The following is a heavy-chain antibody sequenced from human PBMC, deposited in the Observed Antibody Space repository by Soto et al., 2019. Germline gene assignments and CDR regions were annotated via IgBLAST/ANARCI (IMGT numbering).Heavy chain of an antibody. CDR3: ARAGYSSSWLDFDY. D-gene: IGHD6-13*01. Sequence: QVQLVQSGAEVKKPGSSVKVSCKASGGTFSSYAISWVRQAPGQGLEWMGGIIPIFGTANYAQKFQGRVTITADESTSTAYMELSNLRSEDTAVYYCARAGYSSSWLDFDYWGQGTLVTVSS. CDR1: GGTFSSYA. CDR2: IIPIFGTA. V-gene: IGHV1-69*01. J-gene: IGHJ4*02.